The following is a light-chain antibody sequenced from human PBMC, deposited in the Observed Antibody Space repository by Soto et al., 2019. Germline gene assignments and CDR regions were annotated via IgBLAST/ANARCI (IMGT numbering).Light chain of an antibody. CDR3: ETWDSNSWV. Sequence: QPVLTHSSSASASLGSSVKLTCTLSSGHSSYIIAWHQQQPGKAPRYLMKLEGRGSYNKGSGVPDSFSGSSSGADRYLTISNLQFEDEADYYCETWDSNSWVFGGGTKLTVL. CDR2: LEGRGSY. V-gene: IGLV4-60*02. CDR1: SGHSSYI. J-gene: IGLJ3*02.